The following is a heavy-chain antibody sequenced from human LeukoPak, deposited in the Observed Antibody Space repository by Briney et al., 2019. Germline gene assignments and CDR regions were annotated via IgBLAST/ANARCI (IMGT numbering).Heavy chain of an antibody. CDR3: ARDGLWFGESRYGMDV. J-gene: IGHJ6*02. D-gene: IGHD3-10*01. Sequence: VASVKVSCKASGYIFTGYYLFWVRQAPGQGLEWMGWINPNGGATRYAQKFQGRVTMTRDTSISTAYMELSRLRSDDTAVYYCARDGLWFGESRYGMDVWGQGTTVTVSS. CDR2: INPNGGAT. CDR1: GYIFTGYY. V-gene: IGHV1-2*02.